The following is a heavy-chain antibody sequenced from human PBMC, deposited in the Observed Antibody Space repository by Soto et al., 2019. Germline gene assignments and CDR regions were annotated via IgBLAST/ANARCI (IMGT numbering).Heavy chain of an antibody. D-gene: IGHD3-10*01. J-gene: IGHJ6*02. CDR2: IKQDGSQK. CDR3: ARGGDYYFYGMDV. V-gene: IGHV3-7*03. CDR1: GFTFTSYW. Sequence: GGSLRLSCAASGFTFTSYWMSWVRQAPGKGLEWVANIKQDGSQKYYVGSLKGRFTISRDNAKNSLYLQMNSLRAEDTAVYYCARGGDYYFYGMDVWGQGTTVTVSS.